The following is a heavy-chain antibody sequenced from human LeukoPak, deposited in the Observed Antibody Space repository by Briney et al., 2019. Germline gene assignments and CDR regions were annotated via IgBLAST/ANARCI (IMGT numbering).Heavy chain of an antibody. Sequence: ASVKVSCKASGYTFTSYGISWVRQAPGQGLEWMGWISAYNGNTNYAQKLQGRVTMTTDTSTSTAYMELRSLRSDDAAVYYCARDLTSITMVRGVIQGIDYWDQGTLVTVSS. CDR2: ISAYNGNT. D-gene: IGHD3-10*01. J-gene: IGHJ4*02. CDR1: GYTFTSYG. V-gene: IGHV1-18*01. CDR3: ARDLTSITMVRGVIQGIDY.